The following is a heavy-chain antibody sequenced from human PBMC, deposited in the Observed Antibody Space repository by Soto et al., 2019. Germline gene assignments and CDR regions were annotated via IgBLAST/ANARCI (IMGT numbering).Heavy chain of an antibody. CDR1: GFTFSDYY. V-gene: IGHV3-11*01. J-gene: IGHJ2*01. Sequence: GGSLRLSCAASGFTFSDYYMSWIRQAPGKGLEWVSYISSSGSTIYYADSVKGRFTISRDNAKNSLYLQMNSLRAEDTAVYYCARDDYGDYSALWYFDLWGRGTLVTVSS. CDR3: ARDDYGDYSALWYFDL. D-gene: IGHD4-17*01. CDR2: ISSSGSTI.